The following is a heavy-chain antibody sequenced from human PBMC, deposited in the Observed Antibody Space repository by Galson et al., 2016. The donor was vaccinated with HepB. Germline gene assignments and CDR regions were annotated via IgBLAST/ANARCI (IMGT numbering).Heavy chain of an antibody. CDR2: ISSSGSYT. Sequence: SLRLSCAASGFTFTDYYMTWIRQAPGKGLEWVSYISSSGSYTNYADSVKGRFTISRDNAKNSLYLQMNSLRAEDTAVYYCARLVENWNEAGRFDSWGQGTLVTVSS. CDR3: ARLVENWNEAGRFDS. D-gene: IGHD1-1*01. V-gene: IGHV3-11*06. CDR1: GFTFTDYY. J-gene: IGHJ4*02.